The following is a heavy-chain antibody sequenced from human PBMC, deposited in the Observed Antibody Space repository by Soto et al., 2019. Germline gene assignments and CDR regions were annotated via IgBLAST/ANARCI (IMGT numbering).Heavy chain of an antibody. Sequence: PGAALKISCKGSGYSFSSYWIGWVRQMPGKGLEWMGIIYPDDSDTRYSPSFQGQVSISVDKSISTAYLQWSRLKASDTAKYYCARRPRAVAGEDYHYAMDVWGQGTTVTVSS. J-gene: IGHJ6*02. D-gene: IGHD6-19*01. CDR2: IYPDDSDT. V-gene: IGHV5-51*01. CDR3: ARRPRAVAGEDYHYAMDV. CDR1: GYSFSSYW.